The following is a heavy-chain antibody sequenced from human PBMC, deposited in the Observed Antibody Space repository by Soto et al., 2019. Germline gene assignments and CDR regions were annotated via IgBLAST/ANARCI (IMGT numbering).Heavy chain of an antibody. Sequence: SETLSLTCTVSGGSVSSGSYYWSWIRQPPGKGLEWIGYIYYSGSTNYNPSLKSRVTISVDTSKNQFSLKLSSVTAADTAVYYCARDPSPYYDFWTGSQKYYYYYGMDVLGQGTTVTVSS. V-gene: IGHV4-61*01. CDR1: GGSVSSGSYY. CDR2: IYYSGST. D-gene: IGHD3-3*01. CDR3: ARDPSPYYDFWTGSQKYYYYYGMDV. J-gene: IGHJ6*02.